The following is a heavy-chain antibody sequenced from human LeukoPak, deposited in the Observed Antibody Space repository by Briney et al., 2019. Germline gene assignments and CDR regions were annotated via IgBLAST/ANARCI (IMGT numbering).Heavy chain of an antibody. V-gene: IGHV3-21*01. J-gene: IGHJ4*02. CDR3: ARDEVGAVDY. CDR2: ISSSSSYI. D-gene: IGHD1-26*01. CDR1: GFTFSSYS. Sequence: GGSLRLSCAASGFTFSSYSMNWVRQAPGKGLEWVSSISSSSSYIYYVDSVKGRFTISRDNAKNSLYLQMNSLRAEDTAVYYCARDEVGAVDYWGQGTLVTVSS.